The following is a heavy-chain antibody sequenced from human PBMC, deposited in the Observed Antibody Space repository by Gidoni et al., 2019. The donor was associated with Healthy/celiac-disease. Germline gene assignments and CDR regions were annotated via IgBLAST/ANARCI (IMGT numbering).Heavy chain of an antibody. CDR1: GGSFSGYY. D-gene: IGHD3-10*02. J-gene: IGHJ4*02. V-gene: IGHV4-34*01. Sequence: QVQLQQWGAGLLKPSETLSLTCAVYGGSFSGYYWSWIRQPPGKGLEWIGEINHSGSTNYNPSLKSRVTISVDTSKNQFSLKLSSVTAADTAVYYCARGKRNIRPPAYVLQSSYYFDYWGQGTLVTVSS. CDR3: ARGKRNIRPPAYVLQSSYYFDY. CDR2: INHSGST.